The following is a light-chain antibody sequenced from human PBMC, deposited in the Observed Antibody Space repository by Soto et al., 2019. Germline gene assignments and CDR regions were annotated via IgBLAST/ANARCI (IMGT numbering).Light chain of an antibody. J-gene: IGKJ2*02. CDR1: QDITNY. CDR2: DAS. CDR3: QQFDSVPCT. V-gene: IGKV1-33*01. Sequence: IQMTQSPSSPSASVGDGVTITCQASQDITNYLIWYQQKPGKAPKLLIYDASSLGTGVSSRFSGSGSGTHFTLTISSLQPEDIATYYCQQFDSVPCTFGQGTKLEMK.